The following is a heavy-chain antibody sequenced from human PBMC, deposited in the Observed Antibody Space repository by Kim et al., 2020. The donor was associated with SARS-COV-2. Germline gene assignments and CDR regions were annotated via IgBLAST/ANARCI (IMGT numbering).Heavy chain of an antibody. CDR1: GGSISSGGYY. D-gene: IGHD2-15*01. CDR3: ARASTPPSWYFDL. J-gene: IGHJ2*01. CDR2: IYYSGST. V-gene: IGHV4-31*03. Sequence: SETLSLTCTVSGGSISSGGYYWSWIRQHPGKGLEWIGYIYYSGSTYYNPSLKSRVTISIDTSKNQFSLKLSSATAADTAVYSSARASTPPSWYFDLLGRG.